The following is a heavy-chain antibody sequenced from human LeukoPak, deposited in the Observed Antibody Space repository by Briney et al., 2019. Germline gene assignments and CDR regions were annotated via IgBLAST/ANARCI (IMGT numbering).Heavy chain of an antibody. J-gene: IGHJ4*02. CDR3: ARVGYGDYANPLLDY. Sequence: ASETLSLTCTVSGGSISSHYWSWLRQPPGKGLEWIGYIYYSGSTNYNPSLKSRVTIAVDTSKNQFSLKLSSVTAADTAVYYCARVGYGDYANPLLDYWGQGTLVTVSS. CDR1: GGSISSHY. V-gene: IGHV4-59*11. D-gene: IGHD4-17*01. CDR2: IYYSGST.